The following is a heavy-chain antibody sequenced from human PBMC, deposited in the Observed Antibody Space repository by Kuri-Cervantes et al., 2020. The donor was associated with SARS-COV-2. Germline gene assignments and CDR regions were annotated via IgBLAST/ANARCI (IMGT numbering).Heavy chain of an antibody. CDR2: INPSGGST. Sequence: ASVKVSCKASGYTFTSYYMHWVRQAPGQGLEWMGIINPSGGSTSYAQKFQGRVTMTRDTSTSTVYMELSSLRSEDTAVYYCARWGAAADNYYYYGMDVWGQGTMVTVSS. CDR1: GYTFTSYY. CDR3: ARWGAAADNYYYYGMDV. D-gene: IGHD6-13*01. J-gene: IGHJ6*02. V-gene: IGHV1-46*01.